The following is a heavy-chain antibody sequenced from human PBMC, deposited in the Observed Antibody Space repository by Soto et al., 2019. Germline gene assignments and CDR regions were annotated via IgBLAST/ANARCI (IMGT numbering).Heavy chain of an antibody. CDR2: INAGIGKT. D-gene: IGHD3-9*01. V-gene: IGHV1-3*01. CDR3: ARDCDYDILTGYFYYYYGMDV. CDR1: GYIFTNYA. J-gene: IGHJ6*02. Sequence: ASVKVSCKASGYIFTNYAIHWVRQAPGQRLEWMGWINAGIGKTKYSQNFQGRVTITRDTSASTAYMEVSSLRSEDTAVYYCARDCDYDILTGYFYYYYGMDVWGQGTTVTVSS.